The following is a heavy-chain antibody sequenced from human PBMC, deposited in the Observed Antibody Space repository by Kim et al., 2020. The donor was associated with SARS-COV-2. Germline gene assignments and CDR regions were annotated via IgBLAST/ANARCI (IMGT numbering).Heavy chain of an antibody. D-gene: IGHD2-21*02. CDR3: ARDVPSIVVVTELGGG. CDR2: IYYSGST. J-gene: IGHJ4*02. CDR1: GGSISSSSYY. V-gene: IGHV4-39*07. Sequence: SETLSLTCTVSGGSISSSSYYWGWIRQPPGKGLEWIGSIYYSGSTYYNPSLKSRVTISVDTSKNQFSLKLSSVTAADTAVYYCARDVPSIVVVTELGGGWGQGTLVTVSS.